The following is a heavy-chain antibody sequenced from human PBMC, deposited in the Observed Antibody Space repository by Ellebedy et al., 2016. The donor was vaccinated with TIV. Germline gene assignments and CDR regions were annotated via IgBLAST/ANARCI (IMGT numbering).Heavy chain of an antibody. CDR2: IMENGYER. D-gene: IGHD2-2*01. Sequence: GESLKISCAASGFTFTGFSMSWVRQASGKGLEWVAHIMENGYERYYVDSVKGRFTISRDNAKNSVYLQTNTLRADDTDVFYCVRFAFNYAMDSWGQGTLVTVSS. CDR1: GFTFTGFS. CDR3: VRFAFNYAMDS. J-gene: IGHJ5*01. V-gene: IGHV3-7*01.